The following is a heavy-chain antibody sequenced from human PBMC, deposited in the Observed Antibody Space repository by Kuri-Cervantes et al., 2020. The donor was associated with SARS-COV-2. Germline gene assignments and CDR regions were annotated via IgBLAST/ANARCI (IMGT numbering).Heavy chain of an antibody. CDR2: IYSGGST. CDR3: ARDLGTIQGRDY. J-gene: IGHJ4*02. Sequence: GGSLRLSCAASGFTVSCNYMSWVRQAPGKGLEWVSVIYSGGSTYYADSVKGRFTISRDNSKNTLYLQMNSLRAEDTAVYYCARDLGTIQGRDYWGQGTLVTVSS. V-gene: IGHV3-66*02. D-gene: IGHD1-1*01. CDR1: GFTVSCNY.